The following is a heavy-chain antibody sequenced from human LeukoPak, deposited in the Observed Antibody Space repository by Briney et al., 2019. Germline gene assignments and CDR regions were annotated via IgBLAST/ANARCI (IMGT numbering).Heavy chain of an antibody. CDR3: AREMAVAGMGWFDP. V-gene: IGHV1-18*01. D-gene: IGHD6-19*01. CDR2: ISAYNGNT. CDR1: GGTFSSYA. Sequence: GASVKVSCKASGGTFSSYAISWVRQAPGQGLEWMGWISAYNGNTNYAQKLQGRVTMTTDTSTSTAYMELRSLRSDDTAVYYCAREMAVAGMGWFDPWGQGTLVTVSS. J-gene: IGHJ5*02.